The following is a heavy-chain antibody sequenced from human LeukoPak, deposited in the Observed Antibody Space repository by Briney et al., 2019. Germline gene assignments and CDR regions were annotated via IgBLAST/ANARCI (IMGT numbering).Heavy chain of an antibody. CDR1: GASIISYY. D-gene: IGHD6-13*01. CDR3: AGDLGGRVAHNNSIAN. CDR2: IYYSGST. V-gene: IGHV4-59*12. Sequence: SETLSLTCTVSGASIISYYWSWIRKPPGKGLDGIGDIYYSGSTNYNPSLKSRVTISVDTSKNQSSMKLSPVPGADTAVYSCAGDLGGRVAHNNSIANWGQGTLVTVSS. J-gene: IGHJ4*02.